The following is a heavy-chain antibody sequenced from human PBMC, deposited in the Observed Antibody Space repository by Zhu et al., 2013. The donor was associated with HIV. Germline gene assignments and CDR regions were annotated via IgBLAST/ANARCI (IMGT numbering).Heavy chain of an antibody. CDR3: ARDPGFGGYSYGIHGMDV. Sequence: QVQLVQSGAEVKKPGSSVKVSCKASGGTFSSYAISWVRQAPGQGLEWMGGIIPIFGTANYAQKFQGRVTITADESTSTAYMELSSLRSEDTAVYYCARDPGFGGYSYGIHGMDVWGQGTTVTVSS. CDR1: GGTFSSYA. D-gene: IGHD5-18*01. V-gene: IGHV1-69*01. J-gene: IGHJ6*02. CDR2: IIPIFGTA.